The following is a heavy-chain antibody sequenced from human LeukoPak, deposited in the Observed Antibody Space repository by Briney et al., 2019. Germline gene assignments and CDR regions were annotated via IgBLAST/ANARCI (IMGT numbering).Heavy chain of an antibody. Sequence: SVKVSCKASGGTFSSYTISWVRQAPGQGLEWMGRIIPILGIANYAQKFQGRVTITADKSTSTAYMELSSLRSEDTAVYYCAREGSAYYDSSGSHKGSDYWAREPWSPSPQ. CDR1: GGTFSSYT. J-gene: IGHJ4*02. D-gene: IGHD3-22*01. V-gene: IGHV1-69*04. CDR2: IIPILGIA. CDR3: AREGSAYYDSSGSHKGSDY.